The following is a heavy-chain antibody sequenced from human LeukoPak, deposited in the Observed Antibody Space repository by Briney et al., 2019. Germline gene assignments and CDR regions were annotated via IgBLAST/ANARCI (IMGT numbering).Heavy chain of an antibody. J-gene: IGHJ6*03. CDR1: GYTFTSYG. CDR3: ARGVPAAILHYYYYYKDV. CDR2: ISAYNGNT. V-gene: IGHV1-18*01. Sequence: ASVKVSCKASGYTFTSYGISWVRQAPGQGLEWMGWISAYNGNTNYAQKLQGRVTMTTDTSTSTAYMELRSLRSDDTAVYYCARGVPAAILHYYYYYKDVWGKGATVTVSS. D-gene: IGHD2-2*02.